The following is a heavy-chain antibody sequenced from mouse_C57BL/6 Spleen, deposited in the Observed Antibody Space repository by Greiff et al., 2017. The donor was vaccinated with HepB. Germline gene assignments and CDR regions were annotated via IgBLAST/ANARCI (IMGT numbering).Heavy chain of an antibody. D-gene: IGHD4-1*01. CDR3: AIEGRTGTRDY. CDR1: GYTFTSYW. CDR2: IHTSDSDT. V-gene: IGHV1-74*01. Sequence: VQLQQPGAELVKPGASVKVSCKASGYTFTSYWMHWVKQRPGQGLEWIGRIHTSDSDTNYNPKFKGKATLTVDKSSSTAYMQPSSLTSEDSAVYYCAIEGRTGTRDYWGQGTTLTVSS. J-gene: IGHJ2*01.